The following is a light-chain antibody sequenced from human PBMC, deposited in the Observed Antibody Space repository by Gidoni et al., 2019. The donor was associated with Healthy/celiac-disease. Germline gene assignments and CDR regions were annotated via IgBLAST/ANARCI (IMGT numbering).Light chain of an antibody. Sequence: EIRMTTSPATLSVSPGERATLSCRASQSVSSNLAWYQQKPGQAPRLLIYGASTRATGIPARFSGSGSGTEFTLTISSLQSEDFAVYYCQQYNNWPPWTFGQGTKVEIK. CDR3: QQYNNWPPWT. CDR1: QSVSSN. J-gene: IGKJ1*01. CDR2: GAS. V-gene: IGKV3-15*01.